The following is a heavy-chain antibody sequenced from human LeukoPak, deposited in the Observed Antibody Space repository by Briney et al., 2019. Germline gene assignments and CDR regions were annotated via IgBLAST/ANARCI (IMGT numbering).Heavy chain of an antibody. CDR1: GGSISSYY. J-gene: IGHJ4*02. CDR3: ASVSHPCSSGWSSEGWYYFDY. D-gene: IGHD6-19*01. V-gene: IGHV4-59*01. Sequence: SETLSLTCTVSGGSISSYYWSWIRQPPGKGLEWIGYIYYSGSTNYNPSLKSRVTISVDTSKNQFSLKLSSVTAADTAVYYCASVSHPCSSGWSSEGWYYFDYWGQGTLVTVSS. CDR2: IYYSGST.